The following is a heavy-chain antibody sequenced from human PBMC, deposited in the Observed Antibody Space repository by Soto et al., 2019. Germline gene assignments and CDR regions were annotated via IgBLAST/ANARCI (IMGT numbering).Heavy chain of an antibody. Sequence: SETLSLTCAVYGGSFSGYYWSWIRQPPGKGLEWIGEINHSGSTNYNPSLKSRVTISVDTSKNQFSLKLSSVTAADTAVYYCARGHPSVTTYWFDPWGQGTLVTVSS. D-gene: IGHD4-17*01. V-gene: IGHV4-34*01. CDR3: ARGHPSVTTYWFDP. CDR1: GGSFSGYY. J-gene: IGHJ5*02. CDR2: INHSGST.